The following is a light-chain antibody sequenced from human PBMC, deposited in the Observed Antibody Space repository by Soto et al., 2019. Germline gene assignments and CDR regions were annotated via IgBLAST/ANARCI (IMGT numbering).Light chain of an antibody. CDR3: QQCYTTPIT. Sequence: IRVNQSPSSLSVYTGDRVTITCRAIQGISSYLAWYQQKPGKAPKLLIYAAFSLQSGVPSRFSGSGSGTDFTLTISSLQPEDFAPYYCQQCYTTPITFGHGTRLEIK. J-gene: IGKJ5*01. CDR1: QGISSY. V-gene: IGKV1-8*01. CDR2: AAF.